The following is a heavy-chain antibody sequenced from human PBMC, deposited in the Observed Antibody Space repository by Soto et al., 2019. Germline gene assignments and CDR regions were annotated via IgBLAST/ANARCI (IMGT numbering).Heavy chain of an antibody. V-gene: IGHV1-18*04. CDR2: ISTYNGNT. CDR3: GLGTRTFDL. CDR1: AYTFTNSG. J-gene: IGHJ4*02. D-gene: IGHD6-19*01. Sequence: GASVKVSCKTSAYTFTNSGICWVRQAPGQGLEWMGWISTYNGNTNYAQRFQGRFTMTKDTSTSTAYMELGSLTSDDTAVYYCGLGTRTFDLWGQGTLVTVSS.